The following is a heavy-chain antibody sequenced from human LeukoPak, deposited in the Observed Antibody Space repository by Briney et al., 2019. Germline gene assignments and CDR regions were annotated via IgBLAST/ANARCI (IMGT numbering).Heavy chain of an antibody. CDR3: ARDHYDILTGYYDYMDV. V-gene: IGHV4-4*02. Sequence: SETLSLTCAVSGGSISSSNWWSWVRQPPGKGLEWIGEIYHSGSTNYNPSLKSRVTISVDKSKNQFSLKLSSVTAADTAVYYCARDHYDILTGYYDYMDVWGKGTTVTVSS. CDR1: GGSISSSNW. CDR2: IYHSGST. D-gene: IGHD3-9*01. J-gene: IGHJ6*03.